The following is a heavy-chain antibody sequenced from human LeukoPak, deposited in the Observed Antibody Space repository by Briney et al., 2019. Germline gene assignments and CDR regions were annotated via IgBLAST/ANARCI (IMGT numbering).Heavy chain of an antibody. CDR1: GFTVSSYY. V-gene: IGHV3-66*01. Sequence: GGSLRLSCAASGFTVSSYYMSWVRQAPGKGLEWVSVICSGGSTYYADSVKGRFTISRDNSKITLYLQMNSLRAEDTAVYYCARGNPNYYYYGMDVWGQGTTVTVSS. J-gene: IGHJ6*02. CDR3: ARGNPNYYYYGMDV. CDR2: ICSGGST.